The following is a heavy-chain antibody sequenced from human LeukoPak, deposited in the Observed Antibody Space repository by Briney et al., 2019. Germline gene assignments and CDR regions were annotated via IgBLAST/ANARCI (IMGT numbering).Heavy chain of an antibody. V-gene: IGHV3-23*01. CDR1: GFTFSSYA. D-gene: IGHD6-13*01. Sequence: GGSLRLSCAASGFTFSSYAMSWVRQAPGKGLEWVSAISGSGVSTYYADSVKGRFTISRDNSKNTLYLQMNSLRAEDTAVYYCAKLRFRSIAAAGTNNWFDPWGQGTLVTVSS. CDR2: ISGSGVST. J-gene: IGHJ5*02. CDR3: AKLRFRSIAAAGTNNWFDP.